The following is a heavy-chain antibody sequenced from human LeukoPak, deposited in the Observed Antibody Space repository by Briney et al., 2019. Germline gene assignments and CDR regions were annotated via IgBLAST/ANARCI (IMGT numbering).Heavy chain of an antibody. CDR3: ASGNYYGDRTYYFYYMDV. Sequence: ASVKVSCKASGYTFTSYGISWVRQAPGQGLEWMGWISAYNGNTNYAQKFQGRVTITADESTSTAYMELSSLYSEDTAVYYCASGNYYGDRTYYFYYMDVRGKGTSVTVSS. J-gene: IGHJ6*03. CDR1: GYTFTSYG. D-gene: IGHD4-17*01. CDR2: ISAYNGNT. V-gene: IGHV1-18*01.